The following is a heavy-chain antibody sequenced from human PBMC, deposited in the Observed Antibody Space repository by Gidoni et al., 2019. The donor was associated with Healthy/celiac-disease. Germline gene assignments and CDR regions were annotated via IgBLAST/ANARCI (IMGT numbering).Heavy chain of an antibody. D-gene: IGHD4-17*01. CDR2: TSYDGSNK. Sequence: QVQLVESGGGVVQPGRSLGLTCAASGFPFSSSGMPWVRHAPGKGLEGVEVTSYDGSNKYYADSVKGRFTISRDNSKNTLYLQMNSLRAEDTAVYYCARTNDYGELYYYYGMDVWGQGTTVTVSS. V-gene: IGHV3-30*04. CDR1: GFPFSSSG. CDR3: ARTNDYGELYYYYGMDV. J-gene: IGHJ6*02.